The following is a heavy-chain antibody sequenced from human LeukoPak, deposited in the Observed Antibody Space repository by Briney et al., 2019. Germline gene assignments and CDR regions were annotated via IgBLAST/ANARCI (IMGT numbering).Heavy chain of an antibody. V-gene: IGHV1-18*01. D-gene: IGHD3-10*01. Sequence: ASVKVSCKASGYTFTSYGISWVRQAPGQGLEWMGWISAYNGNTNYAQKLQGRVTMTTDTSTSTAYMELRSLRSEDTAVYYCARVIWFGELWYFDYWGQGTLVTVSS. CDR1: GYTFTSYG. J-gene: IGHJ4*02. CDR3: ARVIWFGELWYFDY. CDR2: ISAYNGNT.